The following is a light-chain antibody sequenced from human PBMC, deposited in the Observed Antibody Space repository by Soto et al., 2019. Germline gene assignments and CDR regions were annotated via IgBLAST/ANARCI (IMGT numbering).Light chain of an antibody. V-gene: IGLV2-23*02. J-gene: IGLJ1*01. CDR1: SRGVGTFNL. CDR2: EVI. CDR3: CSYAGSSVYV. Sequence: SVLTQGASGFGAPGQSITLSCPGTSRGVGTFNLVSWYQQHPGKAPRLMIYEVIKRPSGVSNRFSGPKSGNTASLTISGLQAEDEADYYCCSYAGSSVYVFGTGTKVTVL.